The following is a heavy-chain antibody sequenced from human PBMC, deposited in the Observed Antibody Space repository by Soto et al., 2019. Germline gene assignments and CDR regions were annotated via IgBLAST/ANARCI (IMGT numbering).Heavy chain of an antibody. D-gene: IGHD3-16*01. V-gene: IGHV5-51*01. CDR3: ARQGDMAATPADAFDI. CDR1: YW. CDR2: IYPGDSDA. Sequence: YWSWLRQPPGKGLEWMGIIYPGDSDARYSPSFGGQVTISVDKSITTAYLQWSSLEASDSAMYYCARQGDMAATPADAFDIWGQGTMVTVSS. J-gene: IGHJ3*02.